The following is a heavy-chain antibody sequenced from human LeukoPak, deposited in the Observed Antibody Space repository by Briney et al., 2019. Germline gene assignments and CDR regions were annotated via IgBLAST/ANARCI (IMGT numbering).Heavy chain of an antibody. Sequence: PSETLSLTCAVYGGSFSGYYWSWIRQPPGKVLEWIGEINDSGSTNYNPHIKSRVTISVDPSKNQFSLKLSSVTAADTAVYYCARGRSVTNDYWGQGTLVTVSS. V-gene: IGHV4-34*01. CDR2: INDSGST. CDR3: ARGRSVTNDY. D-gene: IGHD4-11*01. CDR1: GGSFSGYY. J-gene: IGHJ4*02.